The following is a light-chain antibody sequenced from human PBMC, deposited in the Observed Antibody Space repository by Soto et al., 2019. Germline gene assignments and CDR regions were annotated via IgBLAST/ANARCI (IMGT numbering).Light chain of an antibody. J-gene: IGKJ3*01. CDR1: QSLTSSY. V-gene: IGKV3-20*01. CDR3: QQYAGSVFT. CDR2: GAA. Sequence: EIVLTQSPGTLSLSPGERATLSCRASQSLTSSYIAWYQQQPGQAPRLLISGAANRATGIPDRFSGSGSGTDFTLTISRVEPEDFAVYYCQQYAGSVFTFGPGTKVDIK.